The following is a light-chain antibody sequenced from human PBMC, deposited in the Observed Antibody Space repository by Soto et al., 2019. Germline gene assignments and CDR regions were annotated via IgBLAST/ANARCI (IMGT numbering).Light chain of an antibody. J-gene: IGLJ1*01. CDR1: SSDVGAYNF. V-gene: IGLV2-11*01. Sequence: QSVLTQPRSMSGSPGQSVTISCTGSSSDVGAYNFASWYQQHPGAAPKLLIHDVNKRPPGVPDRFSASKSGNTASLTISGLQAEDEADYYCCSYAGEYKYVFGSGTKLTVL. CDR2: DVN. CDR3: CSYAGEYKYV.